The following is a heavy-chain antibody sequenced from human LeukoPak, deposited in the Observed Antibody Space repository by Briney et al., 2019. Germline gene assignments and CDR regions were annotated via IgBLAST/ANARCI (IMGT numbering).Heavy chain of an antibody. Sequence: SETLSLTCNVSGGAIGGHTFYWDWIRQPPGKGLEWIATIYYNGNTFYNPSLKSRVAISIDMSKSQFSLHLSSVTAADTAIYYCARLTALAGHRGAFDIWGPGTMVTVSS. D-gene: IGHD6-19*01. CDR3: ARLTALAGHRGAFDI. J-gene: IGHJ3*02. CDR1: GGAIGGHTFY. CDR2: IYYNGNT. V-gene: IGHV4-39*01.